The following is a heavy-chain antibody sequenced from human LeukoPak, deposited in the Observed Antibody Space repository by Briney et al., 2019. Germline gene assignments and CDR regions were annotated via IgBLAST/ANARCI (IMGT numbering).Heavy chain of an antibody. CDR1: GGTFSSYA. J-gene: IGHJ5*02. V-gene: IGHV1-69*05. Sequence: SVKVSCKASGGTFSSYAISWVRQAPGQGLEWMGGIIPIFGTANYAQKFQGRVTITTDESTSTAYMELSSLRSEDTAVYYCARDHAVAGTSWFEPWGQGTLVTVSS. CDR2: IIPIFGTA. CDR3: ARDHAVAGTSWFEP. D-gene: IGHD6-19*01.